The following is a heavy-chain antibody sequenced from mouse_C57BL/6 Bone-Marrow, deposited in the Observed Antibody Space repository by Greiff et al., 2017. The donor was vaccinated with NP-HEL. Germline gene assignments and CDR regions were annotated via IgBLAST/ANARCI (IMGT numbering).Heavy chain of an antibody. D-gene: IGHD2-3*01. CDR2: ISYDGSN. Sequence: EVKLQESGPGLVKPSQSLSLTCSVTGYSITSGYYWNWIRQFPGNKLEWMGYISYDGSNNYNPSLKNRISITRDTSKNQFFLKLNSVTTEDTATYYCAREGWFDYWGQGTTLTVSS. CDR3: AREGWFDY. J-gene: IGHJ2*01. V-gene: IGHV3-6*01. CDR1: GYSITSGYY.